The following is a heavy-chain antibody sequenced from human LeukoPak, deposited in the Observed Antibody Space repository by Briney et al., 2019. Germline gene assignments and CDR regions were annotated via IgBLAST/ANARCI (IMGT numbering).Heavy chain of an antibody. Sequence: PSETLSLTCTVSGGSISSTNYYWGWIRQPPGKGLEWIGSIYYSGSTYYNPSLKSRATISVDTSKNQFSLKLSSVTAADTAVYYCARCGPARTPFAFDLWGRGTLVTVSS. V-gene: IGHV4-39*07. CDR3: ARCGPARTPFAFDL. CDR2: IYYSGST. J-gene: IGHJ2*01. D-gene: IGHD3-16*01. CDR1: GGSISSTNYY.